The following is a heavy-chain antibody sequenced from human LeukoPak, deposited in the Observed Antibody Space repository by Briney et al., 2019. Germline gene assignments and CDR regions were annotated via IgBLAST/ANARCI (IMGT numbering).Heavy chain of an antibody. V-gene: IGHV1-69*05. J-gene: IGHJ4*02. CDR3: ARDHPAYSSSSL. D-gene: IGHD6-6*01. Sequence: SVKVSCKASGGTFSSYAISWVRQAPGQGLEWMGWISAYNGNTNYAQKFQGRVTITTDESTSTAYVELSSLRSEDTAVYYCARDHPAYSSSSLWGQGTLVTVSS. CDR1: GGTFSSYA. CDR2: ISAYNGNT.